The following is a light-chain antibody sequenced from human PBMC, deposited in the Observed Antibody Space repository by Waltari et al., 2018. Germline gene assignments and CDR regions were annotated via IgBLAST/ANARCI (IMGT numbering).Light chain of an antibody. Sequence: EIVLTQSPGTLSLSPGERATLSCRASQSVGRSLAWYQHKPGQAPRILIYGASIRATGIPERFSGGGSGTDFSLTISRLEPEDFAAYHCQHYVRLPVTFGQGTKVEIK. V-gene: IGKV3-20*01. CDR2: GAS. CDR3: QHYVRLPVT. CDR1: QSVGRS. J-gene: IGKJ1*01.